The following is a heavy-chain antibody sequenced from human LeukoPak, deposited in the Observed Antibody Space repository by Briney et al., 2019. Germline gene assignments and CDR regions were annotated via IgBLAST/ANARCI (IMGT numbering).Heavy chain of an antibody. Sequence: SETLSLTCSVSGGSISSRYYWGWIRQSPGRGLEWIGGLYYTGSTYYNPSLKSRITISVDTSKNQFSLKLTSVTAADTAVYYCASVYSLYDNWGQGILVIVSS. D-gene: IGHD6-13*01. CDR3: ASVYSLYDN. CDR2: LYYTGST. J-gene: IGHJ4*02. V-gene: IGHV4-39*01. CDR1: GGSISSRYY.